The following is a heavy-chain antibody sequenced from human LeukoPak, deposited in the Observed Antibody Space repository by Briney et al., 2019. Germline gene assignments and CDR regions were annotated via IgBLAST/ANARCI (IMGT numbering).Heavy chain of an antibody. D-gene: IGHD2-21*02. J-gene: IGHJ4*02. CDR3: ARDNRAYCGGDCYSDDY. Sequence: ASVKVSCKASGYTFTGYYMHWVRQAPGQGLEWMGWINPSAGSTSYAQKFQGRVTMTRDMSTSTVYMELSSLRSEDTAVYYCARDNRAYCGGDCYSDDYWGQGTLVTVSS. V-gene: IGHV1-46*01. CDR1: GYTFTGYY. CDR2: INPSAGST.